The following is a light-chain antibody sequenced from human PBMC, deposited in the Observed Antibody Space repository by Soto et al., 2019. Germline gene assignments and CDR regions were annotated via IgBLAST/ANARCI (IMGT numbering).Light chain of an antibody. CDR2: DVS. CDR3: SSYTSSIPLYV. V-gene: IGLV2-14*01. CDR1: SSDVGGYNY. Sequence: QSVLTQPASVSGSPGQSITISCTGTSSDVGGYNYVSWYQQHPGKAPKLMIYDVSNRPSGVSNRFSGSKSGNTASLTISGLQAEDEADYYCSSYTSSIPLYVLVTGTKVTVL. J-gene: IGLJ1*01.